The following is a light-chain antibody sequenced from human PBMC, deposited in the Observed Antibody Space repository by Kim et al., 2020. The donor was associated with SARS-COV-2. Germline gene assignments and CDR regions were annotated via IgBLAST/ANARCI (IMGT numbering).Light chain of an antibody. CDR1: SSNIGAGYD. CDR3: QSYDSSLSGRV. J-gene: IGLJ3*02. CDR2: GNS. V-gene: IGLV1-40*01. Sequence: RIPNAYAGRSSNIGAGYDVHWYQQLPGTDPKLLIYGNSNRPSGVPDRFSGSKSGTSASLAITGLQAEDEADYYCQSYDSSLSGRVFGGGSQLTLL.